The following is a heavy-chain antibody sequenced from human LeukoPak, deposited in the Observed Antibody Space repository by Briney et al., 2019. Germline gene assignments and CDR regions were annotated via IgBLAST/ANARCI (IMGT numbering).Heavy chain of an antibody. CDR1: GFTFSNYV. J-gene: IGHJ4*02. CDR3: ARRDIVVVISASDY. V-gene: IGHV3-23*01. Sequence: GESLRLSCAASGFTFSNYVMIWVRQAPGKGLEWVLGITASGDSTYYGDSVKGRFTMSRDNSKNTVYLQMNSLRVDDTAVYYCARRDIVVVISASDYWGQGTLVTVSS. D-gene: IGHD2-15*01. CDR2: ITASGDST.